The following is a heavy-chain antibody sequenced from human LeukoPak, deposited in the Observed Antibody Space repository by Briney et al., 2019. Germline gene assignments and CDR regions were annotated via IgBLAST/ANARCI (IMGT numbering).Heavy chain of an antibody. D-gene: IGHD3-3*01. V-gene: IGHV4-34*01. CDR2: INHSGST. CDR1: GGSFSGYY. Sequence: SETLSLTCAVYGGSFSGYYWSWIRQPPGKGLEWIGEINHSGSTNYNPSLKSRFTISVDTSKNQFSLKLSSVTAADTAVYYCARLYYDFWSGYYPFDYWGQGTLVTVSS. CDR3: ARLYYDFWSGYYPFDY. J-gene: IGHJ4*02.